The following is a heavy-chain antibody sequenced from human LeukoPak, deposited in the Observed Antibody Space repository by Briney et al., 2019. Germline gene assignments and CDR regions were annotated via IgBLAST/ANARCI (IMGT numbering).Heavy chain of an antibody. D-gene: IGHD3-10*01. CDR3: ARRNGSGSYRNWFDP. Sequence: PSETLSLTCAVSGGSISNSNWWSWVRQSPGKGLEWIGEIHHGGSTTYNPSLKSRVTISLDESKNQFSLKLNSVTAADTAMYYCARRNGSGSYRNWFDPWGQGTLVTVSS. CDR2: IHHGGST. CDR1: GGSISNSNW. J-gene: IGHJ5*02. V-gene: IGHV4-4*02.